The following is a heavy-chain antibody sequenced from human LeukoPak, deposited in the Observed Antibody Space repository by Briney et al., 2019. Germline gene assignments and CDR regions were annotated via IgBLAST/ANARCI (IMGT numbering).Heavy chain of an antibody. CDR2: IIYSGST. V-gene: IGHV4-39*01. Sequence: SETLSLTCTVSGVSISTSNYYWGWIRQPPGKGLEWIVNIIYSGSTYYSRSLKSRLTIYVETYKNHFSLRLNSVTAADTAVYFCARHAHKAVAGDTWGQGTLVTVSS. J-gene: IGHJ5*02. CDR3: ARHAHKAVAGDT. CDR1: GVSISTSNYY. D-gene: IGHD6-19*01.